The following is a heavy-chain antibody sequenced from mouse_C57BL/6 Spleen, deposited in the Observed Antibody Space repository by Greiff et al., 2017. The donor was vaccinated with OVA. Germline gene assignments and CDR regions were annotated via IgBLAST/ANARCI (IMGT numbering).Heavy chain of an antibody. CDR3: TNDDYDEEFAY. Sequence: EVKLMESGGGLVQPGGSMKLSCVASGFTFSNYWMNWVRQSPEKGLEWVAQIRLKSDNYATHYAESVKGRFTISRDDSKSSVYLQMNNLRAEDTGIYYCTNDDYDEEFAYRGQGTLVTVSA. J-gene: IGHJ3*01. D-gene: IGHD2-4*01. CDR2: IRLKSDNYAT. CDR1: GFTFSNYW. V-gene: IGHV6-3*01.